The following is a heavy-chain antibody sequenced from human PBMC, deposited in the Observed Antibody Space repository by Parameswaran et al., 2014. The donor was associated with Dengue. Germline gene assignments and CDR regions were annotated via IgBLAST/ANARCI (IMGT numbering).Heavy chain of an antibody. J-gene: IGHJ6*02. D-gene: IGHD1-26*01. Sequence: VRQAPGKGLEWVSSISGSSTYIYYADSVKGRFTISRDNAKNPLYLQMNSLRAEDTAVYYCARDKEGWDLTGYGMDVWGQGTTVTVSS. CDR2: ISGSSTYI. CDR3: ARDKEGWDLTGYGMDV. V-gene: IGHV3-21*01.